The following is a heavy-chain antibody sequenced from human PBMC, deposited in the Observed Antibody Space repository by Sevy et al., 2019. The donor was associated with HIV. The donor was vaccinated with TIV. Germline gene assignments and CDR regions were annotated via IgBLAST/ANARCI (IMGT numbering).Heavy chain of an antibody. CDR3: ATLYGVKYNWFDP. Sequence: ASVKVSCKVSGYTLTELSMHWVRQAPGKGLEWMGGFDPEDGEKIYAQKFQGRVTMTEDTSTDTAYMELSSLRSEDTAVHYCATLYGVKYNWFDPWGQGTLVTVSS. D-gene: IGHD3-16*01. CDR1: GYTLTELS. J-gene: IGHJ5*02. V-gene: IGHV1-24*01. CDR2: FDPEDGEK.